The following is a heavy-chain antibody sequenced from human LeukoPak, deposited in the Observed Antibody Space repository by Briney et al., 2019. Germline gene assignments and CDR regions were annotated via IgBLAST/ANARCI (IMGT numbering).Heavy chain of an antibody. CDR3: ASGIAAVGWDFDY. D-gene: IGHD6-13*01. CDR1: GFTFSSYG. V-gene: IGHV3-74*01. J-gene: IGHJ4*02. CDR2: INSYGSIT. Sequence: GVSLRLSCAASGFTFSSYGMHWVRQAPGQGLVWVSRINSYGSITSYADSVKGRFTISRDNAKNTLYLQMNSLRAEDTAVYYCASGIAAVGWDFDYWGQGTLVTVSS.